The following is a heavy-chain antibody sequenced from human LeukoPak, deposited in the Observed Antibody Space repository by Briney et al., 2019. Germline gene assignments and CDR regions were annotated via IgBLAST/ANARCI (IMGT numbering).Heavy chain of an antibody. CDR1: GGSISSDY. Sequence: PSETLSLTCTVSGGSISSDYWSWIRQPPGKGLEWIGYIYYSGSTNYNPSLKSRVTISIDSSKEHFSLKLSSVTAADTAVYYCARRSLVRTVGYYYGMDVWGQGTTVTVSS. CDR2: IYYSGST. CDR3: ARRSLVRTVGYYYGMDV. J-gene: IGHJ6*02. V-gene: IGHV4-59*08. D-gene: IGHD1-26*01.